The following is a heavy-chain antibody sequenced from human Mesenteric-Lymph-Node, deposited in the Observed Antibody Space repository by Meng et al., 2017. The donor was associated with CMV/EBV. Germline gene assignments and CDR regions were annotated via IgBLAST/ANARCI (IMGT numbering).Heavy chain of an antibody. CDR2: IYRDGTT. CDR1: GFTVTNHY. Sequence: GGSLRLSCVASGFTVTNHYMNWIRQSPGKGLDWMSVIYRDGTTYYADSMKGRFTISRDESKNTLYLQMNSLRVEDTAVYYCARETTVTTFFDSWGQGALVTVSS. D-gene: IGHD4-17*01. J-gene: IGHJ4*02. CDR3: ARETTVTTFFDS. V-gene: IGHV3-66*02.